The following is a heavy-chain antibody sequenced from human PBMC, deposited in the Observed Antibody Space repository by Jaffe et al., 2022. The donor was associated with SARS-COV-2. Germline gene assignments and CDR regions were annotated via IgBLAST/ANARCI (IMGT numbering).Heavy chain of an antibody. J-gene: IGHJ4*02. CDR1: GFTFNNYR. V-gene: IGHV3-48*02. CDR3: AKQQNSGWGLDQ. CDR2: ISSGGSVI. Sequence: EVQLVESGGGLVQPGGSLRLSCEASGFTFNNYRMNWVRQAPGKGLEWVSYISSGGSVIYYADSVKGRFTISRDNARDSLFLQMNGLRDEDTALYYCAKQQNSGWGLDQWGQGTLVTVSS. D-gene: IGHD6-19*01.